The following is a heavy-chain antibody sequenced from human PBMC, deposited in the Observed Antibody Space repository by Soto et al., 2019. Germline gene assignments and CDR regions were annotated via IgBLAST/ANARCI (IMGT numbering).Heavy chain of an antibody. CDR3: ARDFRGVAAGYRRRFYYYYYGMDV. Sequence: PGGSLRLSCAASGFTFSSYAMHWVRQAPGKWLEWVAVISYDGSNKYYADSVKGRFTISRDNSMNTLYLQMNSLRAEDTAVYYCARDFRGVAAGYRRRFYYYYYGMDVWGQGXTVTVYS. D-gene: IGHD6-13*01. CDR1: GFTFSSYA. J-gene: IGHJ6*02. V-gene: IGHV3-30-3*01. CDR2: ISYDGSNK.